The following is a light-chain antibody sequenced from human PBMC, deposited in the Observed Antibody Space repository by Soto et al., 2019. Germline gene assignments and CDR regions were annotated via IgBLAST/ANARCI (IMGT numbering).Light chain of an antibody. CDR3: HRYGNSPPLT. Sequence: VLTQSPGTLSLSPGERATLSCRASQSISSTSLAWYQHQPGQAPRLLDYGASVRASGIPDRFSGGGSGTDFTLSISRLETEDFAVYYCHRYGNSPPLTFGGGTKVEIK. J-gene: IGKJ4*01. CDR2: GAS. V-gene: IGKV3-20*01. CDR1: QSISSTS.